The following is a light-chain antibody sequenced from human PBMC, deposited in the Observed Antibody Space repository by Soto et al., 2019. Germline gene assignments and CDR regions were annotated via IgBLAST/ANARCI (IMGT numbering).Light chain of an antibody. Sequence: EIVMTQSPATLSVSPGERATLSCRASQSVSSNLAWYQQKPGQAPRLLIYGASTRATGIPARFSGSGSGTDFTLTISRLEPEDFAVYYCQQYGSSGTFGHGTKVDIK. V-gene: IGKV3-15*01. CDR3: QQYGSSGT. J-gene: IGKJ1*01. CDR2: GAS. CDR1: QSVSSN.